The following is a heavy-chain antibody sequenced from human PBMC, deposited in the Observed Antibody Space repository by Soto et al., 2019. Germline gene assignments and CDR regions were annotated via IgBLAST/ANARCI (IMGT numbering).Heavy chain of an antibody. J-gene: IGHJ4*02. CDR2: MNPFSGNA. CDR3: TRGQGNH. V-gene: IGHV1-8*01. CDR1: GYTFTRYD. Sequence: QVQLVQSGAEVKKPGASVRVSCKASGYTFTRYDIYWVRQATGQGLEWMGWMNPFSGNAVYTQKFQDRVTMTRDTYINTAYMEMSGLRAEDTAVYYCTRGQGNHWGQGSLVNVSA.